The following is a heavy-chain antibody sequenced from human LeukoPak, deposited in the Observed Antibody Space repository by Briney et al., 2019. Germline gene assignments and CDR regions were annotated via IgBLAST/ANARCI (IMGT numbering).Heavy chain of an antibody. J-gene: IGHJ4*02. CDR1: GFTFSNYW. Sequence: PGGALRLSCAASGFTFSNYWMIWVRQAPGKGLEWVGNIKQDGSEKRYADSVRGRFSISRDNAQTSLYLQMNSLRAEDTAVYYCASTDIVATGALDYWGQGTLVTVSS. V-gene: IGHV3-7*05. CDR3: ASTDIVATGALDY. CDR2: IKQDGSEK. D-gene: IGHD5-12*01.